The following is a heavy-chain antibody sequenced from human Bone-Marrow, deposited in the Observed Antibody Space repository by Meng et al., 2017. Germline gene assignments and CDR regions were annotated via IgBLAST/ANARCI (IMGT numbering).Heavy chain of an antibody. CDR2: MNPNSGNT. Sequence: ASVKVSCKASGYTFTSYDINWVRQATGQGLDWMGWMNPNSGNTGYAQKFQGRVTMTRNTSISTAYMELSSLRSEDTAVYYCARGKIRNYSSSWYVGCDYWGQGTLVTVSS. V-gene: IGHV1-8*01. D-gene: IGHD6-13*01. CDR3: ARGKIRNYSSSWYVGCDY. J-gene: IGHJ4*02. CDR1: GYTFTSYD.